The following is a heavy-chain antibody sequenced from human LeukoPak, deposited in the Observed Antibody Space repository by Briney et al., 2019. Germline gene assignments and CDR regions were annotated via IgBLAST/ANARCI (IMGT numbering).Heavy chain of an antibody. CDR2: ISGSGGST. V-gene: IGHV3-23*01. Sequence: AGGSLRLSCAASGFTFSSYAMSWVRQAPGKGLEWVSAISGSGGSTYYADSVKGRFTISRDNSKNTLYLQMNSLRAEDTAVYYCAKSGTRAYYFDYWGQGTLVTVPS. D-gene: IGHD1-1*01. CDR3: AKSGTRAYYFDY. J-gene: IGHJ4*02. CDR1: GFTFSSYA.